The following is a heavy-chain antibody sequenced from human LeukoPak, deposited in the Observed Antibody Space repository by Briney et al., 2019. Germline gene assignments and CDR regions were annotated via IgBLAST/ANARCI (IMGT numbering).Heavy chain of an antibody. CDR2: VNYSGST. J-gene: IGHJ3*02. V-gene: IGHV4-59*01. D-gene: IGHD4-23*01. CDR3: ARVASRTTVVIPYAFDI. CDR1: SGSINNYY. Sequence: SETLSLTCTVPSGSINNYYWSWIRQPPGKRLERIGFVNYSGSTNYKSSLKSRATISVDTSKNQFSLKLSSVTAADTAVYYCARVASRTTVVIPYAFDIWGQGTMVTVSS.